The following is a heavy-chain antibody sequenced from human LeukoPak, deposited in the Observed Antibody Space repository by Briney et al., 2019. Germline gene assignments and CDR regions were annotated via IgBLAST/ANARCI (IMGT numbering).Heavy chain of an antibody. V-gene: IGHV1-8*01. CDR2: MNPNSGNT. D-gene: IGHD3-22*01. CDR1: RYTFTSYD. J-gene: IGHJ5*02. Sequence: ASVKVSCKASRYTFTSYDINWLRQATGQGLEWMGWMNPNSGNTGYAQKFQGRVTMTRNTSISTAYMELSSLRSEDTAVYYCASPGDDSSGYFFSWGQGTLVTVSS. CDR3: ASPGDDSSGYFFS.